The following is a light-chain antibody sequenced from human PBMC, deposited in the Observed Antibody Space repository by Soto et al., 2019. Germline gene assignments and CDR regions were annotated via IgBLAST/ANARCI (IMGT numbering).Light chain of an antibody. CDR1: QSVSSSY. CDR2: DAS. Sequence: EIGLTQSPGTLSLSTGERATLSCRSSQSVSSSYLAWYQQKPGQAPRLLIYDASSRATGIPDRFSGSGSGTDFTLPISRLEPEEFAVYFCQQYGSSATFGQGNKVEIK. J-gene: IGKJ1*01. CDR3: QQYGSSAT. V-gene: IGKV3-20*01.